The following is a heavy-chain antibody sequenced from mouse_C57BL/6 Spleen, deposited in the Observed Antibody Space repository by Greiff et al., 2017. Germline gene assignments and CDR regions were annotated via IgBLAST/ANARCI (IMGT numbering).Heavy chain of an antibody. V-gene: IGHV1-82*01. CDR3: ARMSSPYDYGGHYYAMDY. CDR1: GYAFSSSW. Sequence: QVQLQQSGPELVKPGASVKISCKASGYAFSSSWMNWVKQRPGKGLEWIGRIYPGDGDTNYNGKFKGKATLTADKSSSTAYMQLSSLTSEDSAVYFCARMSSPYDYGGHYYAMDYWGQGTSVTVSS. CDR2: IYPGDGDT. D-gene: IGHD2-4*01. J-gene: IGHJ4*01.